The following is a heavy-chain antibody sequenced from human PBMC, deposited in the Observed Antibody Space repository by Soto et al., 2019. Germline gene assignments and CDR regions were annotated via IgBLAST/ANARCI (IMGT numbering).Heavy chain of an antibody. J-gene: IGHJ4*02. CDR1: GDTFNFYT. CDR3: ATSFGSGYRAFDY. V-gene: IGHV1-69*02. D-gene: IGHD3-10*01. CDR2: IILYLSVS. Sequence: QVQLVQSGAEVKKPGSSLRVSCKASGDTFNFYTINWVRQAPGLGLEWLGRIILYLSVSNYAQKFQGRVTITADKSTSTAYMEVRSLRSEDTAMYYCATSFGSGYRAFDYWGQGALVTVSS.